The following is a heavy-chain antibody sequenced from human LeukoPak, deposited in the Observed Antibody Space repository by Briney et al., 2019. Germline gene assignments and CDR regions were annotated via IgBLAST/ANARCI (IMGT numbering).Heavy chain of an antibody. V-gene: IGHV4-30-2*02. CDR1: GGSISSGGYY. D-gene: IGHD3-3*01. CDR3: ATTSRDFWSGYDY. J-gene: IGHJ4*02. Sequence: SQTLSLTCTVSGGSISSGGYYWSWIRQPPGTGLEWIGYIYHSGSTYYNPSLKSRVTISVDTSKNQFSLELSSVTAADTAVYYCATTSRDFWSGYDYWGQGTLVTVSS. CDR2: IYHSGST.